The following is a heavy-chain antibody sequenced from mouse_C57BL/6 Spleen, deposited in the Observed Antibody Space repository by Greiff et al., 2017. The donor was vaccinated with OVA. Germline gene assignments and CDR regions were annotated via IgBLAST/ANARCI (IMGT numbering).Heavy chain of an antibody. Sequence: VQLQQPGAELVKPGASVKLSCKASGYTFTSYWMHWVKQRPGQGLEWIGMIHPNSGSTNYNEKFKSKATLTVDKSSSTAYMQLSSLTSEDSAVYYCARGECYYGSSYYFDYWGQGTTLTVSS. D-gene: IGHD1-1*01. V-gene: IGHV1-64*01. J-gene: IGHJ2*01. CDR3: ARGECYYGSSYYFDY. CDR2: IHPNSGST. CDR1: GYTFTSYW.